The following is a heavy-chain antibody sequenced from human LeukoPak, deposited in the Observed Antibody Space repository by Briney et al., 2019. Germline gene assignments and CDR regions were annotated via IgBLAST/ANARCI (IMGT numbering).Heavy chain of an antibody. V-gene: IGHV3-30*03. Sequence: PGGSLRLSCVASGFIFSSYGMYWVRQAPGKGLEWVAVISYDGSSKYYADSVKGRFSISRDNSKYTLFLQMNSLRAEDTAVYHCAREERWLQSVGWLDPWGQGTLVTVSS. CDR1: GFIFSSYG. J-gene: IGHJ5*02. CDR2: ISYDGSSK. CDR3: AREERWLQSVGWLDP. D-gene: IGHD5-24*01.